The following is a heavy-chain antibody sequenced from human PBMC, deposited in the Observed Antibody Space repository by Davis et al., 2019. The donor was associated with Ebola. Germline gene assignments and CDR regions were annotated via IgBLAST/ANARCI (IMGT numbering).Heavy chain of an antibody. CDR3: ARTSIVGTTTTASDI. Sequence: ASVKVSCKASGYTFKNYAISWVRQAPGQGLEWMGWISAYNGNTNYAQILQGRVTMTTDTSTGTAYMELRSLRSDDTAVYFCARTSIVGTTTTASDIWRQGTKVTVSS. J-gene: IGHJ3*02. V-gene: IGHV1-18*01. D-gene: IGHD1-26*01. CDR2: ISAYNGNT. CDR1: GYTFKNYA.